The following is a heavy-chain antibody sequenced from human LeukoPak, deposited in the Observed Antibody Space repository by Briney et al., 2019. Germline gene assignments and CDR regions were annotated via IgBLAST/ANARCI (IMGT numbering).Heavy chain of an antibody. CDR1: GFTFSSYE. CDR3: AKDDAWGRYKD. Sequence: GGSLRLSCAASGFTFSSYEMNWVRQAPGKGLEWVSYISSSGSTIYYADSVKGRFTISRDNSKNTVSLQMNTLRGEDTAVYYCAKDDAWGRYKDWGQGILVTVSS. CDR2: ISSSGSTI. V-gene: IGHV3-48*03. D-gene: IGHD7-27*01. J-gene: IGHJ1*01.